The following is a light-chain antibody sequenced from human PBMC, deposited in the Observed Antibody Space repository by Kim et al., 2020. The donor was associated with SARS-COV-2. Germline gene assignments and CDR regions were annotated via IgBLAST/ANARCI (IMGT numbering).Light chain of an antibody. CDR3: QQSYSTRLT. CDR1: QSISIS. CDR2: GAS. Sequence: DIQMTQSPSSLSASVGDRVTITCWASQSISISLNWYQQKPGKAPKVLISGASTLQSGVPSRFSGSGSGTDFTLTISSLQPEDFATYYCQQSYSTRLTFGGGTKLEIK. V-gene: IGKV1-39*01. J-gene: IGKJ4*01.